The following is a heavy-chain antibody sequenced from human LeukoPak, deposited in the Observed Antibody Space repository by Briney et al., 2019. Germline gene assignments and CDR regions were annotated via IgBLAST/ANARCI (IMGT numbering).Heavy chain of an antibody. CDR2: ISSSGNSI. CDR3: ARDGYGTGTIFDY. V-gene: IGHV3-11*04. CDR1: GFTFSDYY. J-gene: IGHJ4*02. Sequence: PGGSLRLSCAASGFTFSDYYMSWIRQAPGKGLEWVSYISSSGNSISYADSVKGRFTISRDNAKNSLYLQMNNLRAEDTALYFCARDGYGTGTIFDYWGQGTLVTASS. D-gene: IGHD1-1*01.